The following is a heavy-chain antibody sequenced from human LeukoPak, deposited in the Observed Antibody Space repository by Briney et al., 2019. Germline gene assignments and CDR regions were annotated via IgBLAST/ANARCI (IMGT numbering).Heavy chain of an antibody. V-gene: IGHV3-23*01. CDR2: ISGSGGST. D-gene: IGHD1-1*01. CDR3: ATAKTGYRAFDY. J-gene: IGHJ4*02. Sequence: GGSLRLSCTASGFTFSSYAMSWVRQAPGQGLEWVSAISGSGGSTYYADSVKGRFTISTDNSKNTLYLQMNSLRAEDTAVYYCATAKTGYRAFDYWGQGTLVTVSS. CDR1: GFTFSSYA.